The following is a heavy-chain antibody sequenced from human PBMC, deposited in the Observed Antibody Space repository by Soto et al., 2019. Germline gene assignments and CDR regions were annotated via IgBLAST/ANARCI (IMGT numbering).Heavy chain of an antibody. CDR2: INWSGSST. D-gene: IGHD6-19*01. V-gene: IGHV3-20*04. Sequence: EVQLVESGGGVVRPGGSLRLSCAASGFTFEDHGMTWVRQVPGKGLEWVAEINWSGSSTSYADSVKGRFTISRDNAKNSLYHQLNSLRAEDTALYFCARDGGVAVAVDASDIWGQGTMVTVSS. CDR1: GFTFEDHG. J-gene: IGHJ3*02. CDR3: ARDGGVAVAVDASDI.